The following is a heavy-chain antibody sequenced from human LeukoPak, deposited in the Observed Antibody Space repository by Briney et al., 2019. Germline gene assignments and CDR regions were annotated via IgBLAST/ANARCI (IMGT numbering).Heavy chain of an antibody. CDR2: INQDESKE. Sequence: PGGSLRLSCAASGFSFSNEWMCWVRQAPGKGLEWVANINQDESKEYYVDSVKGRFTISRDNAKNSLYLQMSSLRAEDTAVYYCATDHAYRTDYWGQGTLVTVSS. V-gene: IGHV3-7*01. J-gene: IGHJ4*02. CDR3: ATDHAYRTDY. CDR1: GFSFSNEW. D-gene: IGHD2-2*01.